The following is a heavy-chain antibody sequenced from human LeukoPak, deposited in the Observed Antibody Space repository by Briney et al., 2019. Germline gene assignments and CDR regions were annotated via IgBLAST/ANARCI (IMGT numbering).Heavy chain of an antibody. CDR3: ARSRGWDGYNPY. V-gene: IGHV1-69*13. CDR2: IIPIFGTA. D-gene: IGHD5-24*01. J-gene: IGHJ4*02. CDR1: GGTFSSYA. Sequence: ASVKVSCKASGGTFSSYAISWVRQAPGQGLEWMGGIIPIFGTANYAQKFQGRVTITADESTSTAYMELSSLRSEDTAVYYCARSRGWDGYNPYWGQGILVTVSS.